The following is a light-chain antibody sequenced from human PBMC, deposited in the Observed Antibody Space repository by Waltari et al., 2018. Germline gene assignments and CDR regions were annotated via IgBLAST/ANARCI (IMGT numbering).Light chain of an antibody. CDR1: QGIRTY. Sequence: DIRLTQSPSFLSAFVGARVIIFCRASQGIRTYLALYQLKPGKAPKLLITGASTLQSGVPSRFSGSGSGTDFTLTISSLQPEDFATYYCQHHNTYMLTFGGGTKVEIK. V-gene: IGKV1-9*01. CDR2: GAS. CDR3: QHHNTYMLT. J-gene: IGKJ4*01.